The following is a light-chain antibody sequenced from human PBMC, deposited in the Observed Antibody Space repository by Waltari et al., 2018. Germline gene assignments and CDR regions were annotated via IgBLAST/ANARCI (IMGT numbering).Light chain of an antibody. CDR3: QHYAGLVVT. J-gene: IGKJ4*01. CDR2: GAS. V-gene: IGKV3-20*01. Sequence: ETVLTQSPGTLSLSPGERTTLSCRASQSVTSIALSWYQQKPGQAPRLLIYGASRRATGIPDRFSGSGSGTDFTLTISRLEPEDFSVYYCQHYAGLVVTFGGGTKVEI. CDR1: QSVTSIA.